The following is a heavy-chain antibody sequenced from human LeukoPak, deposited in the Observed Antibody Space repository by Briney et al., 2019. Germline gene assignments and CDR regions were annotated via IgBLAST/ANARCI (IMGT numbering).Heavy chain of an antibody. J-gene: IGHJ5*02. CDR3: ARVSIAAAGEVNWLDP. CDR1: GFTFSSYG. D-gene: IGHD6-13*01. CDR2: ISSSSSTI. V-gene: IGHV3-48*01. Sequence: GGSLRLSCAASGFTFSSYGMNWVRQAPGKGLEWVSYISSSSSTIYYADSVKGRFTISRDNAKNPLYLQMNSLRAEDTAVYYCARVSIAAAGEVNWLDPWGQGTLVTVSS.